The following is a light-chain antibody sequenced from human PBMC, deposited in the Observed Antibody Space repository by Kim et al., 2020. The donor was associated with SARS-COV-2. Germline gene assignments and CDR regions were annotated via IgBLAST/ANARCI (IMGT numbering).Light chain of an antibody. CDR2: QDN. J-gene: IGLJ1*01. V-gene: IGLV3-1*01. Sequence: TGQPARINCSGYKLGDKYVTWYQQRPGPSPVVVIYQDNRRPSGVPERFSCSNSENTATLTISGTQAMDEDDYYCQAWDSSTHNYVFGAGTKVTVL. CDR3: QAWDSSTHNYV. CDR1: KLGDKY.